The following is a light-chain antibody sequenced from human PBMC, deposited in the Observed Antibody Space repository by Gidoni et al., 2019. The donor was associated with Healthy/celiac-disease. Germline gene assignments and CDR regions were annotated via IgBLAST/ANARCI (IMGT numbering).Light chain of an antibody. CDR3: QAWDSSTVV. V-gene: IGLV3-1*01. J-gene: IGLJ2*01. CDR2: QDS. CDR1: KLGAKY. Sequence: SYELTQPPSVSVSPGQPASITCSGDKLGAKYACWYQQKPGQSPVLVISQDSKRPSGIPERFSGSNSGNTATLTISGTQAMDEADYYCQAWDSSTVVFGGGTKLTVL.